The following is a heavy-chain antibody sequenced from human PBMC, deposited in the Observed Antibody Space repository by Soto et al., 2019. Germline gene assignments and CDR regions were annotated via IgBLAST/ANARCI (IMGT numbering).Heavy chain of an antibody. Sequence: QMQLVQSGAEVKKTGSSVTVSCKASGWTFTYLYLHWVRQAPGQALEWLGCITPYNGNTKYAQKLQDRVSITRSTSLTTIYLELNNLRSDDTAIYYCGRSGLDGGASDFYFEKWGQGTLVTVSS. CDR3: GRSGLDGGASDFYFEK. V-gene: IGHV1-45*02. J-gene: IGHJ4*02. CDR2: ITPYNGNT. CDR1: GWTFTYLY. D-gene: IGHD2-21*01.